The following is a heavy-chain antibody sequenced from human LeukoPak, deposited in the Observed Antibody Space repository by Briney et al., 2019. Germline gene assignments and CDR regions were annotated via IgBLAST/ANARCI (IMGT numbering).Heavy chain of an antibody. D-gene: IGHD5-24*01. CDR1: GGSISSSSYY. V-gene: IGHV4-39*07. J-gene: IGHJ4*02. CDR3: ARSGRDGYNYGAPLDY. CDR2: IYYSGST. Sequence: SETLSLTCTVSGGSISSSSYYWGWIRQPPGKGLEWIGSIYYSGSTNYNPSLKSRVTISVDTSKNQFSLKLSSVTAADTAVYYCARSGRDGYNYGAPLDYWGQGTLVTVSS.